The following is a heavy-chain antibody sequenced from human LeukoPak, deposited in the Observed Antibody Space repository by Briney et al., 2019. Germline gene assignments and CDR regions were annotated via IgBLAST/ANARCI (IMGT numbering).Heavy chain of an antibody. Sequence: SETLSLTCTVSGGSINSGAYYWSWIRQPAGKGLEWIGRIYTSGSTNYNPSLKSRVTMSVDTSKNQFSLKLSSVTAADTAVYYCARGYCSSTSCYDNWFDPWGQGTLVTVSS. CDR1: GGSINSGAYY. J-gene: IGHJ5*02. CDR2: IYTSGST. D-gene: IGHD2-2*01. V-gene: IGHV4-61*02. CDR3: ARGYCSSTSCYDNWFDP.